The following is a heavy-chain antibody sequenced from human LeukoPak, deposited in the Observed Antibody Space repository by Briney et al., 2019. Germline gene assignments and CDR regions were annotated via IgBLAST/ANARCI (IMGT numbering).Heavy chain of an antibody. Sequence: SETLSFTCTVSGGSISNSDWSWIRQRAGKGLEWIGRIYTSGITNYNPSLKSRVTLSVDTSKNQFSLKLSLVTAADTPVYYCARGRLSFIAVTEVDWFDPWGQGTLVTVSS. J-gene: IGHJ5*02. CDR1: GGSISNSD. D-gene: IGHD6-19*01. V-gene: IGHV4-4*07. CDR3: ARGRLSFIAVTEVDWFDP. CDR2: IYTSGIT.